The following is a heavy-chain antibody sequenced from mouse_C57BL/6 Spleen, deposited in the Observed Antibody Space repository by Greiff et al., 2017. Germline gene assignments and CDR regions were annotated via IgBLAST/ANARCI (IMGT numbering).Heavy chain of an antibody. CDR1: GYSITSGYY. CDR3: ATGTGYWYFDV. Sequence: DVKLQESGPGLVKPSQSLSLTCSVTGYSITSGYYWNWIRQFPGNKLEWMGYISYDGSNNYNPSLKNRISITRDTSKNQFFLKLNSVTTEDTATYYCATGTGYWYFDVWGTGTTVTVSS. CDR2: ISYDGSN. D-gene: IGHD4-1*01. V-gene: IGHV3-6*01. J-gene: IGHJ1*03.